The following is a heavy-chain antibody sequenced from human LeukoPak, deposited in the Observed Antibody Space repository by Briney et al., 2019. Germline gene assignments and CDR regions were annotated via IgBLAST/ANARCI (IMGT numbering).Heavy chain of an antibody. D-gene: IGHD1-1*01. CDR2: IIPIFGTA. CDR1: GYTFTGYY. CDR3: ARDSSHYYYYMDV. V-gene: IGHV1-69*13. J-gene: IGHJ6*03. Sequence: SVKVSCKASGYTFTGYYMHWVRQAPGQGLEWMGGIIPIFGTANYAQKFQGRVTITADESTSTAYMELSSLRSEDTAVYYCARDSSHYYYYMDVWGKGTTVTVSS.